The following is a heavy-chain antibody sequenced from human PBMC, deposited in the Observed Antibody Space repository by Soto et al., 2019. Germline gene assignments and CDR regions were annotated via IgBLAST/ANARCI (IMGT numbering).Heavy chain of an antibody. CDR1: GFTFSSYE. CDR3: ARDLYFFGSGTYFDH. J-gene: IGHJ4*02. CDR2: IGTSGSTI. V-gene: IGHV3-48*03. D-gene: IGHD3-10*01. Sequence: EVQLVESGGGLVQPGGTLRLSCAASGFTFSSYEMNWVRQAPGAGLEWVSYIGTSGSTIYYSDSVKGRFTISRDNAKNTLYLQMNSLRAEDTAVYYCARDLYFFGSGTYFDHWGQGTLVTVSS.